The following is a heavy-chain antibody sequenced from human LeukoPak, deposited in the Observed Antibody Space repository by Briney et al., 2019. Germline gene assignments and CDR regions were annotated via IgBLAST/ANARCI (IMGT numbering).Heavy chain of an antibody. CDR2: ISWNSGSI. Sequence: GGSLRLSCAASGFTFDDYAMPWVRQAPGKGLEWVSGISWNSGSIGYADSVKGRFTISRDNAKNSLYLQMNSLRAEDTALYYCAKASAAAGAFDYWGQGTLVTVSS. V-gene: IGHV3-9*01. D-gene: IGHD6-13*01. CDR1: GFTFDDYA. J-gene: IGHJ4*02. CDR3: AKASAAAGAFDY.